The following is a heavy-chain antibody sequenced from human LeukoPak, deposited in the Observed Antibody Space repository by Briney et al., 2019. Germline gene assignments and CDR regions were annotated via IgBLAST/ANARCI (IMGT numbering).Heavy chain of an antibody. Sequence: GGSLRLSCAASGFTFSSYAMSWVRQAPGKGLEWVSAISGSGGSTYDADSVMGRFTISRDNSKNTLYMQMNSLRAEDTAVYYCAKDGYHDYVWGCYPLDYWGQGTLVTVSS. J-gene: IGHJ4*02. CDR1: GFTFSSYA. V-gene: IGHV3-23*01. D-gene: IGHD3-16*02. CDR3: AKDGYHDYVWGCYPLDY. CDR2: ISGSGGST.